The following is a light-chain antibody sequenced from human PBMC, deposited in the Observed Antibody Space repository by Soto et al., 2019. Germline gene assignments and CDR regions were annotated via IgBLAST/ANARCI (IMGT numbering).Light chain of an antibody. V-gene: IGLV2-23*02. Sequence: QSVLTQPASVSGSPGQSITISCTGTSSDVGNYNLVSWYQHHPGKAPKLMIYEVSKRPSGVSNRFSGSKSGDTASLTISGFQAEDEADYYCCSYAGSNYVFGTGTKVTVL. CDR2: EVS. CDR3: CSYAGSNYV. J-gene: IGLJ1*01. CDR1: SSDVGNYNL.